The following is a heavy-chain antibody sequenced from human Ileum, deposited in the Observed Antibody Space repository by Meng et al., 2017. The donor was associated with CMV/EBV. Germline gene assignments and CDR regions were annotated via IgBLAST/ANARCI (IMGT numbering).Heavy chain of an antibody. D-gene: IGHD2-2*01. CDR1: FTGYY. Sequence: FTGYYMHWVRQAPGQGLEWMGWINPNSGGTNYEKKFQGRVTMTRDTSIRTADMELSRLRSDDTAVYDCARFRYCSSTSCSKANWFDPWGQGTLVTVSS. CDR3: ARFRYCSSTSCSKANWFDP. V-gene: IGHV1-2*02. J-gene: IGHJ5*02. CDR2: INPNSGGT.